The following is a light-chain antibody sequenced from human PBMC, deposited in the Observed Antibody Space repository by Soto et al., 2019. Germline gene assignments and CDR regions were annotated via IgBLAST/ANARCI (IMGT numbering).Light chain of an antibody. V-gene: IGKV3-15*01. CDR2: GSS. Sequence: EIVMMQSPATLSVSPRARATLACRASHALDTNLAWYQHKPGQAPRLLIYGSSTRATGVPVRFSGSGSETEFTLTISSLQSNDLAVYYFQQFNNWPYTFGQGTKLDIE. CDR1: HALDTN. CDR3: QQFNNWPYT. J-gene: IGKJ2*01.